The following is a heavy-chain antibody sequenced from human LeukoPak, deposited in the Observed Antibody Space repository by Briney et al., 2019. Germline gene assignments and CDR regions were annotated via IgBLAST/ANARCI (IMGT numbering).Heavy chain of an antibody. CDR3: AKGLLLWAAAGLIFDY. V-gene: IGHV4-34*01. J-gene: IGHJ4*02. Sequence: SETLSLTCAVYGGSFSGYYWSWIRQPPGKGLEWIGSIYYSGSTYYNPSLKSRVTISVDTSKNQFSLKLSSVTAADTAVYYCAKGLLLWAAAGLIFDYWGQGTLVTVSS. CDR1: GGSFSGYY. D-gene: IGHD6-13*01. CDR2: IYYSGST.